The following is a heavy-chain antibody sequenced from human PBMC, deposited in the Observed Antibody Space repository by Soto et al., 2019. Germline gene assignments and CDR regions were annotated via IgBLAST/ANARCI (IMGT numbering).Heavy chain of an antibody. CDR3: ARSELRFLEWFPVDY. V-gene: IGHV4-59*01. CDR2: IYYSGST. CDR1: GGSISSYY. D-gene: IGHD3-3*01. J-gene: IGHJ4*02. Sequence: SETLSLTCTVSGGSISSYYWSWIRQPPGKGLEWIGYIYYSGSTNYNPSLKSRVTISVDTSKNQFSLKLSSVTAADTAVYYCARSELRFLEWFPVDYWGQGTLVTVSS.